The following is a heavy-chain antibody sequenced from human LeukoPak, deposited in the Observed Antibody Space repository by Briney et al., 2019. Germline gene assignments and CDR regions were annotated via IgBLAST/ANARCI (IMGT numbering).Heavy chain of an antibody. CDR3: ARDMDGSGLFDY. CDR1: GFTFSSYW. V-gene: IGHV3-74*01. J-gene: IGHJ4*02. D-gene: IGHD3-10*01. Sequence: GGSLRLSCAASGFTFSSYWMHWVRQAPGKGLVWVSRINSDGSSTNYADSVKGRFTISRDNAKNTLYLQMNSLRAEDTAVYYCARDMDGSGLFDYWGQGTLVTVSS. CDR2: INSDGSST.